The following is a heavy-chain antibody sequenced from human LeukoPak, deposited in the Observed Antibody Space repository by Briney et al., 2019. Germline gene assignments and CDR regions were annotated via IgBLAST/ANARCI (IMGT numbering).Heavy chain of an antibody. Sequence: GGSLRLSCAASGFTFSSYPMSWVRQAPGKGLEWVATLDLSGVYTYYADSLKGRFTTSRDNSKNTLYLQLSGLRADDTAVYYCASTGSGSCLRAATGTCFDHWGQGTLVTVSS. CDR3: ASTGSGSCLRAATGTCFDH. V-gene: IGHV3-23*01. CDR2: LDLSGVYT. D-gene: IGHD6-13*01. CDR1: GFTFSSYP. J-gene: IGHJ4*02.